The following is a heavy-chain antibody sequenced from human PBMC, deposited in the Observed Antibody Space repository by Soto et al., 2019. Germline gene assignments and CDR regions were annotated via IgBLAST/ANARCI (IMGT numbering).Heavy chain of an antibody. CDR2: IIPIFGPA. D-gene: IGHD2-15*01. CDR3: ARGREDVVVVSGTGEERYYGMDV. CDR1: AVSFRNFA. J-gene: IGHJ6*02. Sequence: QVRLVQSGAEVKKPGSSVKVSCQTSAVSFRNFAINWVRQAPGQGLEWMGGIIPIFGPAKYARKFQDRVTITADESTRTAYMELSTLTYEDTAVYYCARGREDVVVVSGTGEERYYGMDVWGQGTTVTVSS. V-gene: IGHV1-69*01.